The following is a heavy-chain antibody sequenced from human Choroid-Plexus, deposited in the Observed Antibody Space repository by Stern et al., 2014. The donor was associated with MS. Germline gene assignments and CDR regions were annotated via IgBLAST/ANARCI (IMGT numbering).Heavy chain of an antibody. V-gene: IGHV3-7*01. CDR3: ARVYNTIYGIVTQRGSGMDV. Sequence: EVQLVESGGGLVQPGGSLTISCTAAGFTFGNYWMPWVRQAPGKGLEWVANITEDGTEKNYGDTVKGRFTISIDNARNSLYLQMNILRVEDTALYYCARVYNTIYGIVTQRGSGMDVWGQGTTVIVSS. J-gene: IGHJ6*02. D-gene: IGHD3-3*01. CDR1: GFTFGNYW. CDR2: ITEDGTEK.